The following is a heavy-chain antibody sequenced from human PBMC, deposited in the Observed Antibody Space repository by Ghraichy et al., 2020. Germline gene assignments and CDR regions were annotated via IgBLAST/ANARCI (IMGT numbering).Heavy chain of an antibody. Sequence: LTCAASGFTFSSYWMHWVRQAPGKGLMWVSRISSDGSSTNYADSVKGRFTISRDNAENTLYLQMNSLRAEDTAVYYCARDKDTAMVASHWGQGTLVTVSS. V-gene: IGHV3-74*01. CDR2: ISSDGSST. CDR3: ARDKDTAMVASH. J-gene: IGHJ4*02. D-gene: IGHD5-18*01. CDR1: GFTFSSYW.